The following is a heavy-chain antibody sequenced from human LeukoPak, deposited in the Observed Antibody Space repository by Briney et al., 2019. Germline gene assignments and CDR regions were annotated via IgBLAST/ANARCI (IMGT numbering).Heavy chain of an antibody. Sequence: PSETLSLTCTVSGGSVSDYYWSWIRQTAGKELEWIGRVYTGGSTNYNPSLKSRVTMSLDESKNEVFLKLFSVTAADTAVYFCATLPPYYYDGSGSYVWGQGSLVAVSS. V-gene: IGHV4-4*07. CDR2: VYTGGST. J-gene: IGHJ4*02. CDR1: GGSVSDYY. D-gene: IGHD3-22*01. CDR3: ATLPPYYYDGSGSYV.